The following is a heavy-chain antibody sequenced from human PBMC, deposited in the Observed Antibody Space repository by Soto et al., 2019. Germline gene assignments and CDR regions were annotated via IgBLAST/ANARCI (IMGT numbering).Heavy chain of an antibody. V-gene: IGHV3-9*01. D-gene: IGHD3-16*01. J-gene: IGHJ4*02. Sequence: GGSLRLSCAASGFTFDDYAMHWIRQAPGKGLEWVSGISWNSGRVDYVDSVKGRFTISRDNAKNSLYLQMNSLRDEDTALYFCAKSGMIWGQGTLVTVSS. CDR3: AKSGMI. CDR2: ISWNSGRV. CDR1: GFTFDDYA.